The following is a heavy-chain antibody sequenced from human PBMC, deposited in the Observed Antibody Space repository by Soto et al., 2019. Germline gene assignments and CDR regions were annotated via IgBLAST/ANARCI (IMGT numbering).Heavy chain of an antibody. CDR1: GYTFTSYG. D-gene: IGHD2-2*01. Sequence: ASVKVSCKASGYTFTSYGISWVRQAPGQGLEWMGWISAYNGNTNYAQKLQGRVTMTTDTSTSTAYMELRSLRSDDTAVYYCARLYCSSTSCYGDWFDPWGQGILVTVSS. CDR3: ARLYCSSTSCYGDWFDP. V-gene: IGHV1-18*04. J-gene: IGHJ5*02. CDR2: ISAYNGNT.